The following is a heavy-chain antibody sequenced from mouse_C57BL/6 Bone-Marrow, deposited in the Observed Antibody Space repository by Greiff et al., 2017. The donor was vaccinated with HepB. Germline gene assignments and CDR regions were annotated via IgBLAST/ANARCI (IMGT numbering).Heavy chain of an antibody. J-gene: IGHJ1*03. V-gene: IGHV1-69*01. CDR2: IDPSDSYT. CDR1: GYTFTSYW. D-gene: IGHD1-1*01. CDR3: AREGLITSDV. Sequence: QVQLQQPGAELVMPGASVKLSCKASGYTFTSYWMHWVKQRPGQGLEWIGEIDPSDSYTNYNQKFKGKSTLTVDKSSSTAYMQLSSLTSEDSAVYYCAREGLITSDVWRTGTTVTVSS.